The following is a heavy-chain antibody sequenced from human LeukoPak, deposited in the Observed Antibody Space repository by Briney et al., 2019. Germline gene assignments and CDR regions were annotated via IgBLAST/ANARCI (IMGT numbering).Heavy chain of an antibody. D-gene: IGHD2-21*01. V-gene: IGHV3-7*03. CDR1: GFIFSSYA. Sequence: GGSLRLSCAASGFIFSSYAMTWVRQAPGKGPEWVANINQDGSEKHYVDSVKGRFTISRDNSKNTLYLQMDSLRGEDTAVYYCAKDFRIGYSAHFDYWGQGALVTVSS. J-gene: IGHJ4*02. CDR3: AKDFRIGYSAHFDY. CDR2: INQDGSEK.